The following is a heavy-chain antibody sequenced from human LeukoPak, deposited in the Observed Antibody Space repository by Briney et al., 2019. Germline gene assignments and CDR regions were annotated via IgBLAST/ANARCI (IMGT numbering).Heavy chain of an antibody. J-gene: IGHJ4*02. CDR3: ARGAIVVVYFDY. D-gene: IGHD3-22*01. CDR1: GGSISSYY. Sequence: SETLSLTCTVSGGSISSYYWSWIRQPPGKGLEWIGEINHSGSTNYNPSLKSRVTISVDTSKNQFSLKLSSVTAADTAVYYCARGAIVVVYFDYWGQGTLVTVSS. V-gene: IGHV4-34*01. CDR2: INHSGST.